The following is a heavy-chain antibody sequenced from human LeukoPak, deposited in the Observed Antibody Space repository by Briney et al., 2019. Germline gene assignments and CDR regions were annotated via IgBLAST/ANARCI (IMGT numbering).Heavy chain of an antibody. D-gene: IGHD1-7*01. V-gene: IGHV1-3*03. CDR2: INAGNGNT. J-gene: IGHJ4*02. CDR1: GYTFTSYA. CDR3: ARGGTTPSTFDY. Sequence: ASVKVSCKASGYTFTSYAMHWVRQAPGQRLEWMGWINAGNGNTKYSQEFQGRVTITRDTSASTAYMELSSLRSEDMAVYYCARGGTTPSTFDYWGQGTLVTVSS.